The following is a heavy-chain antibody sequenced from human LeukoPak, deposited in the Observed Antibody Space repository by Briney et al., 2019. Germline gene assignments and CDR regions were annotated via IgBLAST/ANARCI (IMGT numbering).Heavy chain of an antibody. V-gene: IGHV3-23*01. CDR3: VRDGVAGATARTYYFDY. CDR2: ISGSGGST. J-gene: IGHJ4*02. Sequence: GSLRLSCAASGFTFSSYAMSWVRRAPGKGLEWVSAISGSGGSTYYADSVKGRFTISRDNSKNTLYLQMNSLRAEDTAVYYCVRDGVAGATARTYYFDYWGQGALGTVSS. D-gene: IGHD1-26*01. CDR1: GFTFSSYA.